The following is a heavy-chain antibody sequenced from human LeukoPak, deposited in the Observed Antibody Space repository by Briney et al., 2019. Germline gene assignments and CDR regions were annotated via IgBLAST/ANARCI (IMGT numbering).Heavy chain of an antibody. Sequence: GGSLRLSCAASGFTFSSYAMSWVRQAPGKGLEWVSAISGSGGGTYYADSVKGRFTISRDNSKNTLYLQMNSLRAEDTAVYYCAKALSGSPYGMDVWGQGTTVTVSS. J-gene: IGHJ6*02. D-gene: IGHD1-26*01. CDR1: GFTFSSYA. CDR3: AKALSGSPYGMDV. CDR2: ISGSGGGT. V-gene: IGHV3-23*01.